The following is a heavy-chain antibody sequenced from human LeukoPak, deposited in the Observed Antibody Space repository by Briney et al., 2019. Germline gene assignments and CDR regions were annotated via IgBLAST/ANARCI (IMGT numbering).Heavy chain of an antibody. Sequence: GGSLRLSCAASGFTFSSYAMHWVRQAPGKGLEYVSAISSNGGSTYYANSVKGRFTISRDNSKNTLYLQMGSLRAEDMAVYYCAREYYDYVWGSYRVRALFDYWGQGTLVTVSS. CDR1: GFTFSSYA. J-gene: IGHJ4*02. CDR2: ISSNGGST. D-gene: IGHD3-16*02. CDR3: AREYYDYVWGSYRVRALFDY. V-gene: IGHV3-64*01.